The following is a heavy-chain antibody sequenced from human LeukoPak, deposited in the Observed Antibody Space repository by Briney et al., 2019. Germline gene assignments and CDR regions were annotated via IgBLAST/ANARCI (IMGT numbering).Heavy chain of an antibody. CDR2: VYTNGAS. Sequence: PSETLSLACTVSGGSISGFYWSWFRQSAEKGLEWIGRVYTNGASNYNPFLKSRVTMSVDTSKDQVSLKLTSLTAADTAAYYCARVNWEGYFDLWGRGTLVTVSS. V-gene: IGHV4-4*07. J-gene: IGHJ2*01. CDR1: GGSISGFY. D-gene: IGHD1-1*01. CDR3: ARVNWEGYFDL.